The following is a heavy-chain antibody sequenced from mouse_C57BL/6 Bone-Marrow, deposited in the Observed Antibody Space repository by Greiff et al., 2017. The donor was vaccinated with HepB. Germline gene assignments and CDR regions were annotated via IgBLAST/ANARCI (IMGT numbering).Heavy chain of an antibody. D-gene: IGHD1-1*02. CDR1: GYTFTSYW. CDR2: IYPGSGST. Sequence: VQLQQSGAELVKPGASVKMSCKASGYTFTSYWITWVKQRPGQGLEWIGDIYPGSGSTNYNEKFKSKATLTVDTSSSTAYMQLSSLTSEDSAVYYCARWALGGNYVDYFDYWGQGTTLTVSS. CDR3: ARWALGGNYVDYFDY. J-gene: IGHJ2*01. V-gene: IGHV1-55*01.